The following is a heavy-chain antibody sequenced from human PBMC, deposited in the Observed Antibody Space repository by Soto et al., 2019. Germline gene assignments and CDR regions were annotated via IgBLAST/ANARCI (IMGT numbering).Heavy chain of an antibody. D-gene: IGHD3-3*01. J-gene: IGHJ4*02. CDR1: GFTVTNAW. V-gene: IGHV3-15*01. CDR3: TTVPSGWRAPGG. CDR2: IKGKTEGGTT. Sequence: EVQLVESGGSLVKPGGSLRLSCAASGFTVTNAWMSWVRQAPGKGLEWVGRIKGKTEGGTTDYAAPVRGRFTMSRDDSRNTLYLQMNSLKTEDTAVYYCTTVPSGWRAPGGWGQGTLVTVSS.